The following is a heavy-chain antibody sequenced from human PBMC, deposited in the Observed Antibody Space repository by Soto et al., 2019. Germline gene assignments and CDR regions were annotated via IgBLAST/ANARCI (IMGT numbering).Heavy chain of an antibody. D-gene: IGHD1-26*01. CDR1: GFTFSSYS. V-gene: IGHV3-48*01. Sequence: GGSLRLSCAASGFTFSSYSMNWVRQAPGKGLEWVSYISSSSSTIYYADSVKGRFTISRDNAKNSLYLQMNSLRAEDTAVYYCARDGGSRGLDYFFDYWGQGTLVTVSS. J-gene: IGHJ4*02. CDR2: ISSSSSTI. CDR3: ARDGGSRGLDYFFDY.